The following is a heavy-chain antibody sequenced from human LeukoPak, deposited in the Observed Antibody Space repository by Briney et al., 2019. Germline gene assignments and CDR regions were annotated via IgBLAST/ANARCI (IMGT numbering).Heavy chain of an antibody. CDR2: VSASGSTI. CDR3: ARRFGYSSGWYLY. J-gene: IGHJ4*02. V-gene: IGHV3-48*03. Sequence: GGSLRLSCAASGFTFSSFEMNWVRQAPGKGLEWVSSVSASGSTIYCADSVEGRFTISRDNARNSLYLQMNSLRVEGTAIYYCARRFGYSSGWYLYWGQGTLVTVSS. CDR1: GFTFSSFE. D-gene: IGHD6-19*01.